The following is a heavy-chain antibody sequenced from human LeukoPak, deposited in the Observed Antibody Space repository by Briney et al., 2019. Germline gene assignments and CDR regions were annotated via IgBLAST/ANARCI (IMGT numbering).Heavy chain of an antibody. Sequence: GGSLRLSCAASGFTFSSYNMNWVRQAPGKGLEWVSDISSSGSTIYFANSVKGRFTISRDNAKNSLYLQMNSLRDEDTAVYYCARLEYYYVSGNYYKLFDYWGQGTLVTVCS. CDR3: ARLEYYYVSGNYYKLFDY. CDR1: GFTFSSYN. CDR2: ISSSGSTI. D-gene: IGHD3-10*01. J-gene: IGHJ4*02. V-gene: IGHV3-48*02.